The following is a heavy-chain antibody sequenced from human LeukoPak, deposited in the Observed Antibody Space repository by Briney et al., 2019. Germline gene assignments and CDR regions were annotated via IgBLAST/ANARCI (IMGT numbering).Heavy chain of an antibody. Sequence: ASVKVSCKASGYTFTGSYMHWVRQAPGQGLEWMGWINPNSGGTNYAQKFQGRVTMTRDTSITTAYMELSSLTSDDTAVYFCARAYGSGGYYNPYWFDPWGQGTLVAVSS. D-gene: IGHD3-10*01. J-gene: IGHJ5*02. V-gene: IGHV1-2*02. CDR1: GYTFTGSY. CDR2: INPNSGGT. CDR3: ARAYGSGGYYNPYWFDP.